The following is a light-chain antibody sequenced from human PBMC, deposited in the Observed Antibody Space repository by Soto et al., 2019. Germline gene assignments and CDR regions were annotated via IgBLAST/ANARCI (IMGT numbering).Light chain of an antibody. V-gene: IGKV3-20*01. CDR1: QSVSSSY. Sequence: EIVLTQSPGTLSLSPGERATLSCRASQSVSSSYLAWYQQKPGQAPRLLIYDASSSATGSPDRVSGSGSGTDFTLTISRLAPEDFAAEYYQQYCSTPWTGGQGTKVEIK. CDR3: QQYCSTPWT. CDR2: DAS. J-gene: IGKJ1*01.